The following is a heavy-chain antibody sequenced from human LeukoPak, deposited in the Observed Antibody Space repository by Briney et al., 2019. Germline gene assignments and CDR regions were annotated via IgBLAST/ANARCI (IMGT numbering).Heavy chain of an antibody. Sequence: GRSLRLSCAASGFTFDDYAMHWVRHAPGKGLEWVSGISWNSGSIGYADSVKGRFTTSRDNAKNSLYLQMNSLRAEDTALYYCAKDVNVDTAMGSWNYFDYWGQGTLVTVSS. D-gene: IGHD5-18*01. CDR2: ISWNSGSI. J-gene: IGHJ4*02. CDR3: AKDVNVDTAMGSWNYFDY. CDR1: GFTFDDYA. V-gene: IGHV3-9*01.